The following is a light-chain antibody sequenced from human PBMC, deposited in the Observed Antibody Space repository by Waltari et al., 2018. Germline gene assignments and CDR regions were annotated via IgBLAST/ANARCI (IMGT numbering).Light chain of an antibody. CDR3: MQSIQMPLT. CDR1: KSLLHTDGKRY. J-gene: IGKJ4*01. CDR2: EVS. V-gene: IGKV2D-29*01. Sequence: DIVMTQTTVSLSVTPGQPASISCKYSKSLLHTDGKRYLYWYLQKPGQPPQLLIHEVSKRFSGVPDRFSGSGSGTDFTLKISRVEAEDVGVYYCMQSIQMPLTFGGGTKVEIK.